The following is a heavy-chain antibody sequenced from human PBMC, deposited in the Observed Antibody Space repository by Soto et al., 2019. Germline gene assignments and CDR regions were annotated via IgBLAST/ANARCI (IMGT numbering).Heavy chain of an antibody. V-gene: IGHV3-74*01. CDR3: ARVGVGAYHFDY. CDR2: LKIDANTT. CDR1: GFTFNTYW. Sequence: EVQLVESGGGLVQPGGPLRPSCAPPGFTFNTYWMHWVRQAPGKGLEWVSRLKIDANTTNYADSVEGRFTISRDNAKNTLYLQMNSLRAEDTAVYYCARVGVGAYHFDYWGQGTLVTVSS. J-gene: IGHJ4*02. D-gene: IGHD1-26*01.